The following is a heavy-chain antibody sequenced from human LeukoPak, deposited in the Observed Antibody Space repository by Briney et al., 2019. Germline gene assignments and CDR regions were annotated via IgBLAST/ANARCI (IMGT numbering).Heavy chain of an antibody. CDR1: GFTFSSYW. J-gene: IGHJ4*02. CDR3: ARDYYDSSGYYYNFGY. D-gene: IGHD3-22*01. Sequence: GGSLRLSCAASGFTFSSYWMHWVRHAPGKGLVWVSRINSDGSSTSYADSVKGRFTISRDNAKNTLYLQMNSLRAGDTAVYYCARDYYDSSGYYYNFGYWGQGTLVTVSS. V-gene: IGHV3-74*01. CDR2: INSDGSST.